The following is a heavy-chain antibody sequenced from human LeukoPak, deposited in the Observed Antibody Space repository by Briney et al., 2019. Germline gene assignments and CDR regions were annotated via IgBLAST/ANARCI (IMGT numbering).Heavy chain of an antibody. CDR2: MYTTGTT. V-gene: IGHV4-4*07. J-gene: IGHJ5*02. D-gene: IGHD1-26*01. Sequence: SETLSLTCTIPGGSVSGYYWGWIRQPAGKGLEWIGRMYTTGTTNYNPSLKSRVTMSVDTSNNQHSLKLSSVTAADTAVYYCARQWELRPDRWGQGTLVTGSS. CDR3: ARQWELRPDR. CDR1: GGSVSGYY.